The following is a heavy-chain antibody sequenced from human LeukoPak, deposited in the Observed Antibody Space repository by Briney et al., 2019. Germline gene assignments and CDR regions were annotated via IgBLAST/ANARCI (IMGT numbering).Heavy chain of an antibody. V-gene: IGHV3-66*01. CDR2: IYSGGST. D-gene: IGHD5-12*01. CDR3: ARDDDGYSGYDLKS. Sequence: PGGSLRLSCAASGFTVSTNYMSWVRQAPGRGLEWVSVIYSGGSTYYADSVKGRFTISRDNSKNTVYLQMNSLTAEDTAVYYCARDDDGYSGYDLKSWGPGTLVTVSS. CDR1: GFTVSTNY. J-gene: IGHJ5*02.